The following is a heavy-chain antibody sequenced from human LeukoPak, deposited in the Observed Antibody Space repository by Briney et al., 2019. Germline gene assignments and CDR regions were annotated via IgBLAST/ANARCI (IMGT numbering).Heavy chain of an antibody. Sequence: PGGSLRLSCAASGFTFNSYSMNWVRQAPRKGLKWVSFISSSSNYISYADSVKGRFTISRDNAKNSLYLQRNSRRAEDTAVYYCASARESSCYNYWGQGTLVTVSS. CDR1: GFTFNSYS. V-gene: IGHV3-21*01. D-gene: IGHD2-2*02. CDR3: ASARESSCYNY. J-gene: IGHJ4*02. CDR2: ISSSSNYI.